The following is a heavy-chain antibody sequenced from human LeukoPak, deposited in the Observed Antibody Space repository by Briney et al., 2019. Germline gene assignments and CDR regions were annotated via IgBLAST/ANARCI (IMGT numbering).Heavy chain of an antibody. Sequence: PGRSLRLSCAASGFIFRSYAMHRVRQAPGKGLEWVAVISFDGSNEYYADSVKGRFTISRDNSKNTLDLQMSRLRVEDTAVYYCARGGGYYTNDMAVWGQGTTVAVSS. CDR2: ISFDGSNE. V-gene: IGHV3-30-3*01. CDR1: GFIFRSYA. CDR3: ARGGGYYTNDMAV. D-gene: IGHD3-22*01. J-gene: IGHJ6*02.